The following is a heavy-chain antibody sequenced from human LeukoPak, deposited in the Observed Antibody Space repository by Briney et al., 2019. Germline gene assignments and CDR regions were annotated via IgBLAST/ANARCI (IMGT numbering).Heavy chain of an antibody. CDR3: ARHMVRYYYGMDV. V-gene: IGHV3-7*03. D-gene: IGHD5-18*01. Sequence: PGGSLRLYCAASEFTFSSYWMTWVRLAPGQGLEWVANIKKDGSEKYYVDSVKGRFTISRDNAKNLVYLQLNSLRAEDTALYYCARHMVRYYYGMDVWGKGTTVTVSS. J-gene: IGHJ6*04. CDR2: IKKDGSEK. CDR1: EFTFSSYW.